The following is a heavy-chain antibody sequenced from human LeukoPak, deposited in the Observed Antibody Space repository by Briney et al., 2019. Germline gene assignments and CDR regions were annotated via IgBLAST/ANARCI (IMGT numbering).Heavy chain of an antibody. J-gene: IGHJ5*02. CDR3: ARTAGSSSWTT. D-gene: IGHD6-13*01. V-gene: IGHV4-59*01. CDR2: IYYTGST. CDR1: VGSISSYY. Sequence: SETLSLTCTVSVGSISSYYWSWIRQPPGKGLERIGYIYYTGSTNYNPSLKSRVSISVDTPKNQFSLKLRSVTAADTAVYYCARTAGSSSWTTWGQGTLVTVSS.